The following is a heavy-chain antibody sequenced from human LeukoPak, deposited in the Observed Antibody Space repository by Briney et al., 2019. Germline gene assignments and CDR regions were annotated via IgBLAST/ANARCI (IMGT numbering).Heavy chain of an antibody. D-gene: IGHD6-25*01. J-gene: IGHJ4*02. CDR2: VYYGRSP. CDR1: VDSISMITYY. Sequence: SETLSLTCTVSVDSISMITYYWAWIRQPPGTRLEWIGSVYYGRSPYFDPSLEARATISVDSSKNHSSRKMRSVTAAATAVFYGARSSGTGTFSYWGEGDLLTVSS. V-gene: IGHV4-39*02. CDR3: ARSSGTGTFSY.